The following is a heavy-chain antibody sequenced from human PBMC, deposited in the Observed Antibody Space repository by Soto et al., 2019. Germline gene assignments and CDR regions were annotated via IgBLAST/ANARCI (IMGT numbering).Heavy chain of an antibody. J-gene: IGHJ4*02. V-gene: IGHV3-7*01. CDR1: GFTFSSYW. Sequence: EVQLVESGGGLVQPGGSLRLSCAASGFTFSSYWMSWVRQAPGKGLEWVANIKQDGSEKYYVDSVKGRFTISRDNAKNSLYLQMNSLRAEDTAVYYCARETGYSSGWYSLYYFDYWGQGTLVTVSS. CDR2: IKQDGSEK. D-gene: IGHD6-19*01. CDR3: ARETGYSSGWYSLYYFDY.